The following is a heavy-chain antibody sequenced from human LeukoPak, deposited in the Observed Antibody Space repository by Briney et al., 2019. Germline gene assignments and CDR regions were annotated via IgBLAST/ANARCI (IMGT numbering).Heavy chain of an antibody. CDR3: ARDTDDFSSLDY. J-gene: IGHJ4*02. Sequence: GGSLRLSCAASGFTFSSYSMNWVRQAPGKGLEWVSSISSSSSYIYYADSVKGRFTISRDNAKNSLYLQMNSLRAEDTAVYYCARDTDDFSSLDYWGQGTLVTVSS. CDR1: GFTFSSYS. D-gene: IGHD3-3*01. V-gene: IGHV3-21*01. CDR2: ISSSSSYI.